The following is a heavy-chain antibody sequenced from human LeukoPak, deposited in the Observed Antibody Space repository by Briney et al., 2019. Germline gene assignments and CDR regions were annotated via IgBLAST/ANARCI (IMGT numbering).Heavy chain of an antibody. J-gene: IGHJ6*02. CDR1: GYTFTSYD. V-gene: IGHV1-8*01. CDR2: MNPNSGNT. D-gene: IGHD3-10*01. Sequence: ASVKVSCKASGYTFTSYDINWVRQATGQGLEWMGWMNPNSGNTGYAQKFQGRVTMTRNTSISTAYMELSSLRSEDTAVYYCAREAVVVRGVILYYGMDVWGQGTTVTVSS. CDR3: AREAVVVRGVILYYGMDV.